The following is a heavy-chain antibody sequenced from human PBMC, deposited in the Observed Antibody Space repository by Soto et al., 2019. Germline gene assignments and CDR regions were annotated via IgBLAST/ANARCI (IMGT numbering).Heavy chain of an antibody. D-gene: IGHD4-4*01. Sequence: GASVKVSCKASGYTFTSYDINWVRQATGQGLEWMGWMNPNSGNTGYAQKFQGRVTMTRNTSISTAYMELSSLRSEDTAVYYCASALCYSTRQYFISAFDIWGQATIVTVSS. V-gene: IGHV1-8*01. CDR2: MNPNSGNT. J-gene: IGHJ3*02. CDR3: ASALCYSTRQYFISAFDI. CDR1: GYTFTSYD.